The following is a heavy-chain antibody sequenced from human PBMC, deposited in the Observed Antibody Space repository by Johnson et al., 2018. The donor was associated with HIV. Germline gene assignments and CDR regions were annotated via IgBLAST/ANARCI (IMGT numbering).Heavy chain of an antibody. CDR3: ARVGGLYYYDSSGYRDDAFDI. Sequence: VQLVESGGGVVQPGRSLRLSCAASGFPFGGYWMAWVRQAPGKGLEWVASMNQGSEKYYVDSVKGRFTISRDSPKNSLFLQMNSLRAEDTAVYYCARVGGLYYYDSSGYRDDAFDIWGQGTMVTVSS. J-gene: IGHJ3*02. CDR2: MNQGSEK. V-gene: IGHV3-7*01. CDR1: GFPFGGYW. D-gene: IGHD3-22*01.